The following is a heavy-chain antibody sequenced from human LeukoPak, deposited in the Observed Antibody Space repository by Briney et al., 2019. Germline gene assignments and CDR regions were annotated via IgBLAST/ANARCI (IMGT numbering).Heavy chain of an antibody. J-gene: IGHJ4*02. CDR3: ARVQRVKFPLKYYFDY. V-gene: IGHV4-31*03. Sequence: SETLSLTCTVSGGSISSGGYYWSWIRQHPGKGLEWIGYIHYSGSTYYNPSLKSRVTISVDTSKNQFSLRLSSVTAADTAVYYCARVQRVKFPLKYYFDYWGQGTLVTVSS. CDR1: GGSISSGGYY. D-gene: IGHD3-10*01. CDR2: IHYSGST.